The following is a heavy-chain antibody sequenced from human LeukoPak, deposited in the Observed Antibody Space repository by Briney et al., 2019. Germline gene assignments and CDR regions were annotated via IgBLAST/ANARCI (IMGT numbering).Heavy chain of an antibody. D-gene: IGHD1-7*01. CDR2: IWYDGSNK. Sequence: GGSLRLSCAASGSTFSSYGMHWVRQAPGKGLEWVAVIWYDGSNKYYADSVKGRFTISRDNSKNTLYLQMNSLRAEDTAVYYCAKDRDWNYVTDYWGQGTLVTVSS. CDR3: AKDRDWNYVTDY. J-gene: IGHJ4*02. CDR1: GSTFSSYG. V-gene: IGHV3-33*06.